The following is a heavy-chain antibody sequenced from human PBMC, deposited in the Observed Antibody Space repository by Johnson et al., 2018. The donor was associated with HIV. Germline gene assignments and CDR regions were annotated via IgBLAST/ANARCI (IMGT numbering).Heavy chain of an antibody. J-gene: IGHJ3*02. D-gene: IGHD4-17*01. CDR3: ARRTVTALFDS. CDR1: GFTFSDYY. Sequence: QVQLVESGGGVVQPGRSLRLSCAASGFTFSDYYMSWIRQAPGKGLEWVSFISSSGDIIRYADSVKGRFTISRDNAKNSLNLQMNSLRDEDTAVYYCARRTVTALFDSWGHGTLVTVSS. CDR2: ISSSGDII. V-gene: IGHV3-11*04.